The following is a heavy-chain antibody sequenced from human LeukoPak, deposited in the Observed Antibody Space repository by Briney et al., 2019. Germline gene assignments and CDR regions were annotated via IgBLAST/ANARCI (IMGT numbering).Heavy chain of an antibody. J-gene: IGHJ4*02. CDR1: GFTFSTSA. Sequence: HPGGSLRLSCAASGFTFSTSAMGWVRQAPGKGLEWVSGISVSGYSTYYAESVKGRFTISRANSKTTLYLQMTSLRAEDTAVYYCAKIFGVVMLTEFDYWGQGTVVTVSS. CDR3: AKIFGVVMLTEFDY. D-gene: IGHD3-3*01. CDR2: ISVSGYST. V-gene: IGHV3-23*01.